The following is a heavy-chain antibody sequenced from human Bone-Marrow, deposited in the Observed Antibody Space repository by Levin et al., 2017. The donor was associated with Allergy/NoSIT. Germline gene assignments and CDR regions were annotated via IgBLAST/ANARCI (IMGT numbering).Heavy chain of an antibody. CDR2: IKQDGSEK. Sequence: ETLSLTCAASRFTFSIYWMSWVRQAPGKGLEWVANIKQDGSEKYYVDSVKGRFTISRDNAKNSLYLQIYSLRAEDTAVYYCARDISIAVAASDAFDIWGQGTMVTVSS. D-gene: IGHD6-19*01. J-gene: IGHJ3*02. CDR3: ARDISIAVAASDAFDI. V-gene: IGHV3-7*03. CDR1: RFTFSIYW.